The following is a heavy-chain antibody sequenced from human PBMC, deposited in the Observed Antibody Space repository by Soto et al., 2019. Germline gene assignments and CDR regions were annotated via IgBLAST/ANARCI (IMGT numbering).Heavy chain of an antibody. V-gene: IGHV3-23*01. CDR1: GFTFSSYA. CDR3: VRGPDYSNFGYFDS. Sequence: GGSLRLSCAASGFTFSSYAVSWVRQAPGKGPEWISSISGSGSTIYYADSVKGRFTISRDNSKNTLYLEINNARADDTAVYYCVRGPDYSNFGYFDSWGQGILVTVSS. CDR2: ISGSGSTI. D-gene: IGHD4-4*01. J-gene: IGHJ4*02.